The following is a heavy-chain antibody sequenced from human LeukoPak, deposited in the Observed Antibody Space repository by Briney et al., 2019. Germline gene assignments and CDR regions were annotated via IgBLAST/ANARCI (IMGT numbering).Heavy chain of an antibody. CDR3: AKGPSIWFREPNPDY. D-gene: IGHD3-10*01. CDR1: GFTFSSHP. Sequence: GGSLRLSCAASGFTFSSHPMSWVRQAPGKGLQWVSGISGSGDYTYYADSVKGRFTISRDNSKNTLYLQMNSLRAEDTAVYYCAKGPSIWFREPNPDYWGQGTLVTVSS. V-gene: IGHV3-23*01. CDR2: ISGSGDYT. J-gene: IGHJ4*02.